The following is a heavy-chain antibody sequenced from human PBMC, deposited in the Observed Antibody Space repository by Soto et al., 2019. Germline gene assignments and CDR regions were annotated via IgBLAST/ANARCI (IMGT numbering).Heavy chain of an antibody. CDR1: GVTFTSYA. V-gene: IGHV3-23*01. J-gene: IGHJ4*02. Sequence: EVQLLESGGGLVQPGGSLRLSCAASGVTFTSYAMTWVRQVPGEVLQWVSSISKSGDSTYYADSVKGRFTTSRDNSKNTLYLQMNSLRAEDTAIYYCAKGSFGFDYWGQGTLVTVSS. CDR3: AKGSFGFDY. CDR2: ISKSGDST. D-gene: IGHD3-10*01.